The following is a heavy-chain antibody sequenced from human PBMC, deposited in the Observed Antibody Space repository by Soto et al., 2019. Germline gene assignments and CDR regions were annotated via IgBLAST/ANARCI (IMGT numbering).Heavy chain of an antibody. Sequence: QVQLVQSGAEVKKPGASVKVSCKASGYTFTSYGISWVRQAPGQGLEWMGWISAYNANTNYAQKLQGRCTMTTDTPTSTGYIELRSVRSDDTAVYYCARVPMITFGGVIVLAYWGQGSLVTVSS. CDR1: GYTFTSYG. CDR3: ARVPMITFGGVIVLAY. CDR2: ISAYNANT. D-gene: IGHD3-16*02. J-gene: IGHJ4*02. V-gene: IGHV1-18*01.